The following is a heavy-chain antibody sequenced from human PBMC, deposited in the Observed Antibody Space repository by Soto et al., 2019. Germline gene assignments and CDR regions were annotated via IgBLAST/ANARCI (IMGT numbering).Heavy chain of an antibody. J-gene: IGHJ5*02. Sequence: XGSLRLSCAASGFTFSHHRMSWVRQAPGKGLDWVSAISVSGGRTHYADSVKGRFTISRDNSKNILSLQMNSLRAEDTAVYHCAKGLSSASSFDAWGQGTLVTVSS. CDR1: GFTFSHHR. CDR2: ISVSGGRT. CDR3: AKGLSSASSFDA. V-gene: IGHV3-23*01. D-gene: IGHD3-22*01.